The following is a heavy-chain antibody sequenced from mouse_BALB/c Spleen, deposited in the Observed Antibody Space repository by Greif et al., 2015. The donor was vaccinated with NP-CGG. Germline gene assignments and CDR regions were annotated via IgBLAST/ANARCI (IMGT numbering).Heavy chain of an antibody. CDR3: ARRGTYEDYAMDY. D-gene: IGHD2-12*01. V-gene: IGHV5-17*02. CDR1: GFTFSSFG. J-gene: IGHJ4*01. CDR2: ISSGSSTI. Sequence: EVQLVESGGGLVQPGGSRKLSCAASGFTFSSFGMHWVRQAPEKGLEWVAYISSGSSTIYYADTVKGRFTISRDNPKNTLFLQMTSLRSEDTAMYYCARRGTYEDYAMDYWGQGTSVTVSS.